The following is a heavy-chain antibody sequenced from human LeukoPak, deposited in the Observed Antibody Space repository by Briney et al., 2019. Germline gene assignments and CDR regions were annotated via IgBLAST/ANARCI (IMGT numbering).Heavy chain of an antibody. CDR3: ARTYDFWTRYDY. CDR1: GGSISSSSYY. D-gene: IGHD3-3*01. V-gene: IGHV4-39*01. CDR2: IYYSGST. Sequence: PSETLSLTCTVSGGSISSSSYYWGWIRQPPGKGLEWIGGIYYSGSTYYNPSLKSRVTISVDTSKNQFSLKLSSVTAADTAVYYCARTYDFWTRYDYWGQGTLVTVSS. J-gene: IGHJ4*02.